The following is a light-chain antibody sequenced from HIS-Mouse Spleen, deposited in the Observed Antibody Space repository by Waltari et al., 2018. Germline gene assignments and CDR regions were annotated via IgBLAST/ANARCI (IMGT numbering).Light chain of an antibody. CDR2: EDS. V-gene: IGLV3-10*01. CDR3: YSTDSSGNHRV. CDR1: EFPKKY. Sequence: SYELPQPPSVSVSPGQTARITCSGDEFPKKYAYWYQQKSGQAPVLVIYEDSKRPSGIPERFSGSSSGTMATLTISVAQVEDEADYYCYSTDSSGNHRVFGGGTKLTVL. J-gene: IGLJ2*01.